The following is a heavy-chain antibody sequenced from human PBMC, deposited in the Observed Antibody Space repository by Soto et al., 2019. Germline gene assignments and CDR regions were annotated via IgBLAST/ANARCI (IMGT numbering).Heavy chain of an antibody. CDR3: ARMWGGWFDP. CDR2: IKHSGST. J-gene: IGHJ5*02. V-gene: IGHV4-34*02. CDR1: GGSFRGYY. Sequence: QVQLQQWGAGLLKPSETLSLTCAVYGGSFRGYYWSWIRQPPGKGLEWIGEIKHSGSTNYNPSRKSRVPISVDTSKNQHARKLSSVTAADTAVYYCARMWGGWFDPWGQGTLVTVSS. D-gene: IGHD3-16*01.